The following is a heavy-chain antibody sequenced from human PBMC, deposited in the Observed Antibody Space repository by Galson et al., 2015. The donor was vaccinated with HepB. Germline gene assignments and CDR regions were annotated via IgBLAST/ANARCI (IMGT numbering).Heavy chain of an antibody. CDR2: IIPIFGTA. D-gene: IGHD6-13*01. V-gene: IGHV1-69*13. CDR1: GGTFSSYA. Sequence: SVKVSCKASGGTFSSYAISWVRQAPGQGLEWMGGIIPIFGTANDAQKFQGRVTITADESTSTAYMELSSLRSEDTAVYYCARSSSWTDSCHVWGKGTTVTVSS. CDR3: ARSSSWTDSCHV. J-gene: IGHJ6*04.